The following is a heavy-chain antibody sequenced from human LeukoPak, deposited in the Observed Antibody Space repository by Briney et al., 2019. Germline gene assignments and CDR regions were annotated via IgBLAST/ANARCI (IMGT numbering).Heavy chain of an antibody. J-gene: IGHJ4*02. D-gene: IGHD1-14*01. CDR3: ARLTSLTHFDY. CDR2: IYYSGYT. V-gene: IGHV4-59*08. CDR1: GGSISSNY. Sequence: PSETLSLTCTVSGGSISSNYWSWVRQPPGKGLEWIGFIYYSGYTNYNPSLKSRVTISVDTSKNQFPLKLSSVTAADTAVYYCARLTSLTHFDYWGQGTLVPVSS.